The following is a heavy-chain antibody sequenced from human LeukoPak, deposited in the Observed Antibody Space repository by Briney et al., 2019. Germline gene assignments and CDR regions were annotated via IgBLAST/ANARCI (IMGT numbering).Heavy chain of an antibody. V-gene: IGHV5-51*01. CDR2: IFPGDSDT. CDR3: ATSESQTKFDY. D-gene: IGHD1/OR15-1a*01. CDR1: GYSFTTYW. J-gene: IGHJ4*02. Sequence: GESLKISCKGSGYSFTTYWIGWVRQMPGEGLEWMGIIFPGDSDTIYSPSFQGQVTISADKSISTAYLQWSSLKASDTAMYYCATSESQTKFDYWGQGTLVTASS.